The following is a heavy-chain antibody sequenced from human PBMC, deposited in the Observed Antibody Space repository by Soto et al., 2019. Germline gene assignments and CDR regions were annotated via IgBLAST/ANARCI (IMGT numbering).Heavy chain of an antibody. J-gene: IGHJ3*02. Sequence: EVPLVESGGGLVQPGGSLKLSCAASGFSFSGSAMHWVRQASGKGLEWVGRIRRKVNSYATAYAASVKGRFTISRDDSKNTAYLQMNSLKTEDTAVYYCTGPNYGDAFDIWGQGTMVTVSS. CDR1: GFSFSGSA. CDR3: TGPNYGDAFDI. D-gene: IGHD1-7*01. V-gene: IGHV3-73*01. CDR2: IRRKVNSYAT.